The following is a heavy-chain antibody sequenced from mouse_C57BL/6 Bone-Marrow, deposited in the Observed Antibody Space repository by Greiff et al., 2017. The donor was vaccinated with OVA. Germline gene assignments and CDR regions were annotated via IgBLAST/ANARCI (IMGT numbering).Heavy chain of an antibody. Sequence: VKLMESGAELVRPGASVTLSCKASGYTFTDYEMHWVKQTPVHGLEWIGAIDPETGGTAYNQKFKGKAILTADKSSSTAYMELRSLTSEDSAVYYCTRDLPWGQGTLVTVSA. V-gene: IGHV1-15*01. J-gene: IGHJ3*01. CDR2: IDPETGGT. D-gene: IGHD2-1*01. CDR3: TRDLP. CDR1: GYTFTDYE.